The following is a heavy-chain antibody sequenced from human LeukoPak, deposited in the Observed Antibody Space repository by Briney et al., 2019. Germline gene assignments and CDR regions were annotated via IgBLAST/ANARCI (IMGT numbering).Heavy chain of an antibody. Sequence: PSQTLSLTCTVSGGSISSGGYYWSWIRQPPGKGLEWIGYIYYSGSTYYNPSLKSRVTISVDTSKNQFSLKLSSVTAADTAVYYCARAVVWGSYRPLDYWGQGTLVTVSS. CDR1: GGSISSGGYY. V-gene: IGHV4-30-4*01. CDR3: ARAVVWGSYRPLDY. J-gene: IGHJ4*02. CDR2: IYYSGST. D-gene: IGHD3-16*02.